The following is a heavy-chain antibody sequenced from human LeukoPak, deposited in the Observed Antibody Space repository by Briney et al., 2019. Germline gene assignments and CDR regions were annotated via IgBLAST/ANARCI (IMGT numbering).Heavy chain of an antibody. J-gene: IGHJ4*02. D-gene: IGHD5-24*01. Sequence: ASVKVSCKASGYTFTGYYMHWVRQAPGQGLEWMGIINPSGGSTSYAQKFQGRATMTRDMSTSTVYMELSSLRSEDTAVYYCARAIDGYNPFDYWGQGTLVTVSS. CDR3: ARAIDGYNPFDY. CDR1: GYTFTGYY. CDR2: INPSGGST. V-gene: IGHV1-46*01.